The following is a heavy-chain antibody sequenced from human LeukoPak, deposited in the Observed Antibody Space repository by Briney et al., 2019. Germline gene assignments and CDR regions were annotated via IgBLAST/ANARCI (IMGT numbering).Heavy chain of an antibody. CDR1: GDSISIGDYY. V-gene: IGHV4-30-4*08. CDR2: IYSSGST. D-gene: IGHD5-18*01. Sequence: PSETLSLTCTVSGDSISIGDYYWSWVRQPPGKGLEWIGYIYSSGSTYYNPSLKSRLTISIDTSKNQFSLNLNSMTAADTAVYFCARVASRGMQLWFDCWGQGTLVTVSS. J-gene: IGHJ4*02. CDR3: ARVASRGMQLWFDC.